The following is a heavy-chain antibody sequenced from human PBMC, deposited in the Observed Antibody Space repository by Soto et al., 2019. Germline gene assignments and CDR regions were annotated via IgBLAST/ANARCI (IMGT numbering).Heavy chain of an antibody. V-gene: IGHV1-46*04. CDR1: GYTFTTYY. J-gene: IGHJ6*02. D-gene: IGHD6-19*01. CDR3: ARERGIGAVAAPIDYYYGMDV. CDR2: INPSGGRT. Sequence: QVQLVQSGAEVKKPGASVKVSCKASGYTFTTYYMHWVRQAPGQGLEWMGIINPSGGRTSYAQKLQGRVTMTRDTSTSTVYMELSSLRSEDTAVYYCARERGIGAVAAPIDYYYGMDVWGQGTTVTVSS.